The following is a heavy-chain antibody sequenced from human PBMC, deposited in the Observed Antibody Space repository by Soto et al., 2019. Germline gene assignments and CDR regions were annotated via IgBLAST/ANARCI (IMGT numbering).Heavy chain of an antibody. CDR3: AKAAYSSGSYHLGY. V-gene: IGHV3-20*04. CDR1: GFTFDDHG. J-gene: IGHJ4*02. D-gene: IGHD3-22*01. Sequence: GGSLRLSCAASGFTFDDHGMTWVRQAPGKGLEWVSGITWNGATTGYADSVKGRFTISRDNAKNSLYLQMNSLRVEDTALYYCAKAAYSSGSYHLGYWGQGTLVTVSS. CDR2: ITWNGATT.